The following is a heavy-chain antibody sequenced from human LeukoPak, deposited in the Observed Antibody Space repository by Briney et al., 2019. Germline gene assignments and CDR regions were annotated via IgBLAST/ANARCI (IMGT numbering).Heavy chain of an antibody. D-gene: IGHD5-18*01. CDR1: GFTFSSYG. Sequence: GGSLRLSCAASGFTFSSYGMHWVRQAPGKGLEWVAVISYDGSNKYYADSVKGRFTISRDNSKSTVYLQVNSLRAEDTALYYCARDDGWIQFNFWGQGTLVTVSS. CDR3: ARDDGWIQFNF. V-gene: IGHV3-30*03. CDR2: ISYDGSNK. J-gene: IGHJ4*02.